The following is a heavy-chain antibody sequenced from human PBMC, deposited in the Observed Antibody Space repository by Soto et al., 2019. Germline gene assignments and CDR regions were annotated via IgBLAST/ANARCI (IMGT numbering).Heavy chain of an antibody. CDR3: AKDRDPYCSGGSCPPWFDP. V-gene: IGHV3-30*18. CDR2: ISYDGSNK. CDR1: GFTFSTYC. D-gene: IGHD2-15*01. Sequence: GGSLRLSCAASGFTFSTYCMHWVRQAPGKGLDWVAVISYDGSNKYYADSVKGRFTISRDNSKNTLYLQMNSLRAEDTAVYYCAKDRDPYCSGGSCPPWFDPWGQGTLVTVSS. J-gene: IGHJ5*02.